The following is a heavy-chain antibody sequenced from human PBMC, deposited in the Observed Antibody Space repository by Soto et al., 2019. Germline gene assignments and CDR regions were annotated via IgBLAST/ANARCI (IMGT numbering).Heavy chain of an antibody. CDR1: GGSFSGYY. CDR2: INDSGST. D-gene: IGHD2-15*01. V-gene: IGHV4-34*01. J-gene: IGHJ4*01. CDR3: ARGKTYCTGGSCSGHFDS. Sequence: SETLSLTCAVYGGSFSGYYWSWIRQPPGKGLEWIGEINDSGSTNYNPSLKSRVTMSVDTSKNQFSLNLNSVTAADTAVYYCARGKTYCTGGSCSGHFDSWGQGTLVTVSS.